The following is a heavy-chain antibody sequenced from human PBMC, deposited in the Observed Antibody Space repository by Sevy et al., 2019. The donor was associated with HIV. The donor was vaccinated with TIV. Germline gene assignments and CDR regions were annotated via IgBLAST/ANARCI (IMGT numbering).Heavy chain of an antibody. CDR2: IYYNGHI. CDR1: GGSITSLY. CDR3: AGENAWGRGYS. J-gene: IGHJ4*02. D-gene: IGHD1-26*01. V-gene: IGHV4-59*08. Sequence: SETLSLTCTVSGGSITSLYWNWIRQPPEKGLEWIANIYYNGHINYNPSLKSRVTLSLDMSKNQFSLRLSSVTAADTAMYYCAGENAWGRGYSWGQGTLVTVSS.